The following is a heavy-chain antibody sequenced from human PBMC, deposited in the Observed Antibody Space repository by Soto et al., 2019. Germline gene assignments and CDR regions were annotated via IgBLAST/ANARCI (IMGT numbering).Heavy chain of an antibody. CDR3: ARDLGYALPDY. D-gene: IGHD2-15*01. CDR2: INAGNGNT. J-gene: IGHJ4*02. V-gene: IGHV1-3*01. CDR1: GYTFTSYA. Sequence: ASVKVSCKASGYTFTSYAMHWVRQAPGQRLEWMGWINAGNGNTKYSQKFQGRVTITRDTSASTAYMELSSLRSEVTAVYYCARDLGYALPDYWGQGTLVTVSS.